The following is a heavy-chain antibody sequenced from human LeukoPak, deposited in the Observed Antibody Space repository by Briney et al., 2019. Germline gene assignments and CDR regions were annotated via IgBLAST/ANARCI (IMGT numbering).Heavy chain of an antibody. V-gene: IGHV5-51*01. CDR1: GYSFTSYW. J-gene: IGHJ4*02. Sequence: GESLKISCKGSGYSFTSYWIGWVRQMPGKGLEWRGIIYPGDSDTRYSPSFQGQVTISADKSISTAYLQWSSLKASDTAMYYCARQVEMATITFGYWGQGTLVTVSS. D-gene: IGHD5-24*01. CDR3: ARQVEMATITFGY. CDR2: IYPGDSDT.